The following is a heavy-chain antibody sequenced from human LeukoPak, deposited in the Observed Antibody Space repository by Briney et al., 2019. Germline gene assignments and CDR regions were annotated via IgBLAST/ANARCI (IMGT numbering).Heavy chain of an antibody. CDR1: GFTFSSYA. CDR3: ARDGVYMVAFDI. Sequence: GGSLRLSCAASGFTFSSYAMHWVRQAPGKGLEYVSAISSNGGSTYYANSVKGRFTISRDNSKNTLYLQMGSLRAEDMAVYYCARDGVYMVAFDIWGQGTMVTVSS. V-gene: IGHV3-64*01. CDR2: ISSNGGST. D-gene: IGHD3-3*01. J-gene: IGHJ3*02.